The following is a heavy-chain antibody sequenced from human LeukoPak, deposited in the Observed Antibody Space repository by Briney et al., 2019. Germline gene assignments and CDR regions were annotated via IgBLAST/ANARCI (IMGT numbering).Heavy chain of an antibody. J-gene: IGHJ2*01. CDR2: SDPEDGET. CDR3: VTDRARLFWYFDL. Sequence: ASVKVSCKVSGSTLSDLSIHWVRQAPGKGLEYVGGSDPEDGETFHAQNFQGRVTMIEDTSIDTAYMELSSLRSEDTADYCVTDRARLFWYFDLWGRGTLVTVSS. D-gene: IGHD2-21*02. V-gene: IGHV1-24*01. CDR1: GSTLSDLS.